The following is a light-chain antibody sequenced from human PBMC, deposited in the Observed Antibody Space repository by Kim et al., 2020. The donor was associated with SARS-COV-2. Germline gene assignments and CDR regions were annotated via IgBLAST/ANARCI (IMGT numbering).Light chain of an antibody. CDR3: HQNDRLTYT. CDR2: GTS. Sequence: LSPGMTTAIKRTARRSVARKHLGWTKRKRSRAPRCFVYGTSSWANGIPDRFSGSVTGTDLTLTISRLEPEDFAVYYCHQNDRLTYTFGQGTKLEI. CDR1: RSVARKH. V-gene: IGKV3-20*01. J-gene: IGKJ2*01.